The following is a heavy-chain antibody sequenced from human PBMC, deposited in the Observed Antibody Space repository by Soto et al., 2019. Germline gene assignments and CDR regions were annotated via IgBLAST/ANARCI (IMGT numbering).Heavy chain of an antibody. CDR1: GYSFTSYW. CDR3: ARLGGQLVDSRKHFDY. CDR2: IYPGDSDT. D-gene: IGHD6-13*01. V-gene: IGHV5-51*01. Sequence: EVQLVQSGAEVKKPGESLKISCKGSGYSFTSYWIGWVRQMPGKGLEWMGIIYPGDSDTRYSPSFQGQVTISADKSIXXAYLQWSSLKASDTAMYYCARLGGQLVDSRKHFDYWGQGTLVTVSS. J-gene: IGHJ4*02.